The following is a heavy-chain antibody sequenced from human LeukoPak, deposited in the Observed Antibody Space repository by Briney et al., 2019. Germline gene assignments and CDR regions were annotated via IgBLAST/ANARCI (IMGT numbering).Heavy chain of an antibody. J-gene: IGHJ5*02. D-gene: IGHD2-2*01. CDR3: ARDSRRRYCSSYNCYLGWFDP. V-gene: IGHV1-69*13. CDR1: GGTFSSYA. CDR2: IIPIFGTS. Sequence: GASVKVSCKASGGTFSSYAISWVRQAPGQALEWMGGIIPIFGTSNYAQKLQGRVTNIADESTSRAYMELRGLRCEDTAVYYWARDSRRRYCSSYNCYLGWFDPWGQGTLVTVSS.